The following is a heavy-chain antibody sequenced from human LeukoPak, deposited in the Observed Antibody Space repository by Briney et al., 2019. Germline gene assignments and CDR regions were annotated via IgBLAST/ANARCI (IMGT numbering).Heavy chain of an antibody. Sequence: GGSLRLSCAASGFTFSSYAMHWVRQAPGKGLDGVAIISYDGTKTHHADSVKGRFTISRDNSKNTLYLQMNSLRPEDTALYYCARDRQRWLPQLIEYWGPGTLVTVSS. CDR3: ARDRQRWLPQLIEY. J-gene: IGHJ4*02. D-gene: IGHD5-24*01. V-gene: IGHV3-30-3*01. CDR1: GFTFSSYA. CDR2: ISYDGTKT.